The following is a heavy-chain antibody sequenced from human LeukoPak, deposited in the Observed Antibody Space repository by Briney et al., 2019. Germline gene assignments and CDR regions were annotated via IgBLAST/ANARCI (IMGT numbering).Heavy chain of an antibody. V-gene: IGHV1-18*01. CDR3: ARLPSLDDNGIWFDP. D-gene: IGHD1-26*01. CDR2: ISAYNGNT. Sequence: SAKVSCKASGYTFTSYGISWVRQAPGQGLEWMGWISAYNGNTNYAQKLQGRVTMTTDTSTSTAYMELRSLRSDDTAVYYCARLPSLDDNGIWFDPWVQGTLVTVSS. J-gene: IGHJ5*02. CDR1: GYTFTSYG.